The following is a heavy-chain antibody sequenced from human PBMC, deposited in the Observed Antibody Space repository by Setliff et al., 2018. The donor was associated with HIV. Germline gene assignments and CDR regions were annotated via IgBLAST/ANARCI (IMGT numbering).Heavy chain of an antibody. Sequence: PGESLRLSCAASGFIFSGSAMHWVRQASGKGLECVGRIRSKANHYATVYAASVKGRFTISSDDSKNTAYLQMNSLKTEDTAVYYCARLSVTAAGTSGWDYFDYWGQGTLVTVSS. D-gene: IGHD6-13*01. CDR3: ARLSVTAAGTSGWDYFDY. CDR1: GFIFSGSA. V-gene: IGHV3-73*01. J-gene: IGHJ4*02. CDR2: IRSKANHYAT.